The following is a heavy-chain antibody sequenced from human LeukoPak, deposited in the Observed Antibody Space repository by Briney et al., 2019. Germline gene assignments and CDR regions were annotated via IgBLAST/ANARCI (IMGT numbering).Heavy chain of an antibody. J-gene: IGHJ5*02. CDR1: GGSISGSSYY. D-gene: IGHD2-2*01. CDR3: ARATYQVVSRWFDP. V-gene: IGHV4-30-4*08. CDR2: IYYSGST. Sequence: SETLSLTCTVSGGSISGSSYYWGWIRQPPGRGLEWIGYIYYSGSTYYNPSLKSRVTLSVDTSKNQFSLNLSSVTAADTAVYYCARATYQVVSRWFDPWGQGTLVTVSS.